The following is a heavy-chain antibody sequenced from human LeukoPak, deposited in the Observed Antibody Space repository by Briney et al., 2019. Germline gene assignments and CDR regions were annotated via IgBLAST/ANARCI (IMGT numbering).Heavy chain of an antibody. CDR1: GGSISSYY. D-gene: IGHD6-19*01. CDR2: IYYSGST. J-gene: IGHJ4*02. V-gene: IGHV4-59*08. CDR3: ARHAVAGTGDFDY. Sequence: SEALSLTCTVSGGSISSYYWSWIRQPPGKRLEWIGYIYYSGSTNYNPSLKSRVTISVDTSKNQFSLKLSSVTAADTAVYYCARHAVAGTGDFDYWGQGTLVTVSS.